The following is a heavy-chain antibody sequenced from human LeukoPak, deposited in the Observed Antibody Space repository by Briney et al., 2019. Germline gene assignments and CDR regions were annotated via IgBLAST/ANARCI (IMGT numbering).Heavy chain of an antibody. V-gene: IGHV3-48*02. D-gene: IGHD3-22*01. J-gene: IGHJ6*02. CDR2: IGSSGSPT. CDR1: GFAFSSYN. CDR3: ARRPYSDTSGRLSDV. Sequence: GGSLRLSCAASGFAFSSYNMNWVRQAPGKGLEWISYIGSSGSPTHYADSVGGRFTISRDNAKNSLYLQMNSLRDEDTAVYFCARRPYSDTSGRLSDVWGQGTTVAVSS.